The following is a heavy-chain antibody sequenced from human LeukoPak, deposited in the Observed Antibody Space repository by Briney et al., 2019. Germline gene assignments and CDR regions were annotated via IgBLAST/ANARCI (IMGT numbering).Heavy chain of an antibody. Sequence: ASVKVSCKASGYTFTGYYMHWVRQAPGQGLEWMGWMNPNSGGANYAQKFQGRVTMTRDTSISTAYMELSRLRSDDTAVYYCARDGVPAAIRGMSWFDPWGQGTLVTVSS. J-gene: IGHJ5*02. CDR3: ARDGVPAAIRGMSWFDP. D-gene: IGHD2-2*01. CDR1: GYTFTGYY. V-gene: IGHV1-2*02. CDR2: MNPNSGGA.